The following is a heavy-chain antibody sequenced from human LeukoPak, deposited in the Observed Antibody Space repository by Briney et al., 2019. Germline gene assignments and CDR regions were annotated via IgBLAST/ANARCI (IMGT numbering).Heavy chain of an antibody. D-gene: IGHD5-24*01. CDR1: GGSFSSSSHY. CDR2: MYYSGST. CDR3: ARHFHRDGYKSNAFDI. Sequence: SETLSLTCTVSGGSFSSSSHYWGWVRQPPGKGLEWCGSMYYSGSTYYNASLRSRVTISVDTSRDQFSLKLSSVTAAATAVYYCARHFHRDGYKSNAFDIWGQGTMVTVSS. V-gene: IGHV4-39*01. J-gene: IGHJ3*02.